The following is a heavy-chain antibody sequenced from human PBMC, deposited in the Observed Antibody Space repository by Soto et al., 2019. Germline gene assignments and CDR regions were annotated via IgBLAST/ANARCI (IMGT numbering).Heavy chain of an antibody. V-gene: IGHV3-7*03. J-gene: IGHJ6*02. CDR2: IKGDGSVT. Sequence: EVQLVESGGGLAQPGGSLRLSCAASVFTFSNFWMSWARQAPGKGLEWVANIKGDGSVTQYVASVEGRFTISRDNAKYSLYLQMNSLRVEDTALYYCVIPTRSVRGMGVWGQGTTVTVSS. D-gene: IGHD6-6*01. CDR1: VFTFSNFW. CDR3: VIPTRSVRGMGV.